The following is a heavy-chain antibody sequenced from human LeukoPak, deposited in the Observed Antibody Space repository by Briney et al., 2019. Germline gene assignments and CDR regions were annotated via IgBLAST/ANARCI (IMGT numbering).Heavy chain of an antibody. V-gene: IGHV4-59*08. CDR3: ATHHKRRYCSGGSCLDHDY. D-gene: IGHD2-15*01. CDR2: IYYSGST. Sequence: SETLSLTCTVSGGSISSYYWSWIRQPPGKGLEWIGYIYYSGSTNYNPSLKSRVTISVDTSKNQFSLKLSSVTAADTAVYYCATHHKRRYCSGGSCLDHDYWGQGTLVTVSS. J-gene: IGHJ4*02. CDR1: GGSISSYY.